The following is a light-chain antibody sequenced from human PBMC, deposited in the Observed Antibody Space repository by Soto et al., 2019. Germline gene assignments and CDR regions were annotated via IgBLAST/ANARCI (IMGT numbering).Light chain of an antibody. J-gene: IGKJ2*01. V-gene: IGKV1-17*03. CDR3: LQHNSFPYT. Sequence: DVQMSQSPSAMSASVGDRVTITCRASQDISRIVAWFQQKPGKAPERLIYDTSSLQPGVPSRFSASGSGTEFTLAISGLQPEDFATYYSLQHNSFPYTLGQGTQLEIK. CDR1: QDISRI. CDR2: DTS.